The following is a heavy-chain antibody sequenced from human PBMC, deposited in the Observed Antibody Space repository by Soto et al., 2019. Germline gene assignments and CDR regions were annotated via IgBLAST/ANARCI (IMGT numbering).Heavy chain of an antibody. CDR2: IYPGDSDT. CDR1: GYSFTSYW. CDR3: ARGLFMESPENYYYYGMDV. D-gene: IGHD3-3*01. J-gene: IGHJ6*02. V-gene: IGHV5-51*01. Sequence: GESLKISCKGSGYSFTSYWIGWVRQMPGKGLEWMGIIYPGDSDTRYSPSFQGQVTISADKSISTAYLQWSSLKASDTAMYYCARGLFMESPENYYYYGMDVWGQGTTVTVSS.